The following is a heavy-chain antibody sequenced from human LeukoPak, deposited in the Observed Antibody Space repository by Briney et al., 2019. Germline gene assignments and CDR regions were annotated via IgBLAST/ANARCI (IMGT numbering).Heavy chain of an antibody. Sequence: SETLSLTCAVYGGSFSGYYWSWIRQPPGKGLGWIGEINHSGSTNYNPSLKSRVTISVDTSKNQFSLKLSSVTAADTAVYYCARVGYNSGWSKGFDYWGQGTLVTVSS. J-gene: IGHJ4*02. V-gene: IGHV4-34*01. D-gene: IGHD6-19*01. CDR2: INHSGST. CDR3: ARVGYNSGWSKGFDY. CDR1: GGSFSGYY.